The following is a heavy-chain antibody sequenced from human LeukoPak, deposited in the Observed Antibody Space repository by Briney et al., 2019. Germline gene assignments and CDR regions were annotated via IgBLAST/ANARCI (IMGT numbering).Heavy chain of an antibody. D-gene: IGHD1-26*01. Sequence: GGSLRLSCAASGFTFSSYAMLWVRQAPGKGLEWVSTITGGGRSTNYADSVKGRFTISRDNSKNTLYLQMNNLGAEDTAVYYCATGGGADYFDYWGQGTLVTVSS. J-gene: IGHJ4*02. CDR1: GFTFSSYA. CDR2: ITGGGRST. CDR3: ATGGGADYFDY. V-gene: IGHV3-23*01.